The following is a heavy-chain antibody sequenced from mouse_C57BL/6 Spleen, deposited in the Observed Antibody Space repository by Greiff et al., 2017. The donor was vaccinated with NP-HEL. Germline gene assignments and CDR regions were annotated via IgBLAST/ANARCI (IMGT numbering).Heavy chain of an antibody. J-gene: IGHJ4*01. CDR1: GYSITSGYY. V-gene: IGHV3-6*01. Sequence: EVKLQESGPGLVKPSQSLSLTCSVTGYSITSGYYWNWIRQFPGNKLEWMGYISYDGSNNYNPSLKNRISITRDTSKNQFFLKLNSVTTEDTATYYCAREGTKDAMDYWGQGTSVTVSS. CDR3: AREGTKDAMDY. CDR2: ISYDGSN. D-gene: IGHD1-1*01.